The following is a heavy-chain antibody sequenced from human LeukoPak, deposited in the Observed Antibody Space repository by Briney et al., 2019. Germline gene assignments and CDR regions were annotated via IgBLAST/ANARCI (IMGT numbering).Heavy chain of an antibody. J-gene: IGHJ5*02. Sequence: ASVTVSCKASGYTFTGYYMHWVRQAPGQGLEWMGWINPNSGGTNYAQKFQGRVTMTRDTSISTAYMELSRLRSDDTAVYYCARGPHYYYDSSGYPGPNWFDPWGQGTLVTVSS. V-gene: IGHV1-2*02. CDR3: ARGPHYYYDSSGYPGPNWFDP. CDR1: GYTFTGYY. D-gene: IGHD3-22*01. CDR2: INPNSGGT.